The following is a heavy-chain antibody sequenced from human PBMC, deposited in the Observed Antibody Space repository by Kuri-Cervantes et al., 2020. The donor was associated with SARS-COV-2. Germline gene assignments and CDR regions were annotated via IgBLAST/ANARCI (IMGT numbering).Heavy chain of an antibody. V-gene: IGHV4-39*01. CDR2: ICYSGST. CDR1: GGSISSSSYY. CDR3: ARHEGVPAAFRLNWFDP. D-gene: IGHD2-2*01. Sequence: SETLSLTCTVSGGSISSSSYYWGWIRQPPGKGLEWIGSICYSGSTYYNPSLKSRVTISVDTSKNQFSLKLSSVTAADTAVYYCARHEGVPAAFRLNWFDPWGQGTLVTVSS. J-gene: IGHJ5*02.